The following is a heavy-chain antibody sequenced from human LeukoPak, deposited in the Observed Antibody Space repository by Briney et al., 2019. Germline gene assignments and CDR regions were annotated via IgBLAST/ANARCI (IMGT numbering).Heavy chain of an antibody. D-gene: IGHD3-10*01. Sequence: ASVKVSCKASGYTFTSYGISWVRQAPGQGLEWMGWINPNSGGTNYAQKFQGRVTMTRDTSISTAYMELSRLRSDDTAVYYCARDVMVRGVINSDAFDIWGQGTMVTVSS. CDR2: INPNSGGT. V-gene: IGHV1-2*02. J-gene: IGHJ3*02. CDR3: ARDVMVRGVINSDAFDI. CDR1: GYTFTSYG.